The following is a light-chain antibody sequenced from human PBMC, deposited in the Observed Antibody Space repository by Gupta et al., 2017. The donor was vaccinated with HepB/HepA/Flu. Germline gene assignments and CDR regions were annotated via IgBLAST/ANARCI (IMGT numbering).Light chain of an antibody. CDR2: DVS. CDR3: GSYAGSWV. V-gene: IGLV2-11*01. Sequence: QSVLPQPHSAPGSPGLSVTISCTGTSNDVGPYNYVSWYQQHPGKAPKVMIFDVSKRPSGVPDRFSGSKSGNTASLTISGLQAEDEADYYCGSYAGSWVFGGGTKLTVL. J-gene: IGLJ2*01. CDR1: SNDVGPYNY.